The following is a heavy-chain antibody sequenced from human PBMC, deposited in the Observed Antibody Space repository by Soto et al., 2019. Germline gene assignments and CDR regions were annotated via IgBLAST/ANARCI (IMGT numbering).Heavy chain of an antibody. V-gene: IGHV4-39*01. Sequence: PXETLSLTCTVSGGSISSSSYYWGWIRQPPGKGLEWIGSIYYSGSTYYNPSLKSRVTISVDTSKNQFSLKLSSVTAADTAVYYCARHDGTTVTFDYWGQGTLVTVSS. CDR1: GGSISSSSYY. J-gene: IGHJ4*02. CDR3: ARHDGTTVTFDY. D-gene: IGHD4-17*01. CDR2: IYYSGST.